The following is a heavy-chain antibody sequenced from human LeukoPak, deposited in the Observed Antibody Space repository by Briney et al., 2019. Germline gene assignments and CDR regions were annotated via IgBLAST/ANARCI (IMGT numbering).Heavy chain of an antibody. V-gene: IGHV3-48*03. Sequence: GGSLRLSCAASGFTFSSYEMNWVRQAPGKGLEWVSYISSSGSTIYYADSVKGRFTISRDNANNSLYLQMNSLRVEDTAVYYCARGFLGNRPDYWGQGTLVTVSS. CDR1: GFTFSSYE. CDR3: ARGFLGNRPDY. CDR2: ISSSGSTI. J-gene: IGHJ4*02. D-gene: IGHD3-3*01.